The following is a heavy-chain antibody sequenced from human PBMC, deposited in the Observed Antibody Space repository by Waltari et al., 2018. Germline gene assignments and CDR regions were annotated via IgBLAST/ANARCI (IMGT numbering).Heavy chain of an antibody. CDR3: ARGAGLAHAFDI. CDR2: ISYDGSNK. J-gene: IGHJ3*02. V-gene: IGHV3-30-3*01. Sequence: QVQLVESGGGVVQPGRSLRLSCAASGFTFSSYAMPWVRQAPGKGLEWVAVISYDGSNKYYADSVKGRFTISRDNSKNTLYLQMNSLRAEDTAVYYCARGAGLAHAFDIWGQGTMVTVSS. CDR1: GFTFSSYA.